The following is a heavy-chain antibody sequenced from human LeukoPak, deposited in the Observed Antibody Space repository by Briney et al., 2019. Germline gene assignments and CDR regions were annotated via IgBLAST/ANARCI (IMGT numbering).Heavy chain of an antibody. V-gene: IGHV3-7*01. Sequence: PWGSLRLSCAASGFTFSGYWMSWVRQAPGKGLEWVANIKQDGSEKYYVDSVKGRFTISRDNAKNSLYLQMNSLRAEDTAVYYCARGKSSWYSLWGQGTLVTVSS. CDR1: GFTFSGYW. D-gene: IGHD6-13*01. CDR3: ARGKSSWYSL. J-gene: IGHJ4*02. CDR2: IKQDGSEK.